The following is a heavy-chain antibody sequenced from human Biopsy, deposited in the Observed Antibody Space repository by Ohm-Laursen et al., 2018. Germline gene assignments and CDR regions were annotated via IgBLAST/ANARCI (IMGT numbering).Heavy chain of an antibody. D-gene: IGHD6-19*01. J-gene: IGHJ4*02. Sequence: SETLSLTCTVSGASVTSGSYYWSWIRQPPGKGLEWLGYISNIGSINYNPSLKSRVTISVDTSKNHFSLKLTSVTAADTAVYYCARESALAGDFDSWGQGTLVTVSS. CDR2: ISNIGSI. CDR3: ARESALAGDFDS. CDR1: GASVTSGSYY. V-gene: IGHV4-61*01.